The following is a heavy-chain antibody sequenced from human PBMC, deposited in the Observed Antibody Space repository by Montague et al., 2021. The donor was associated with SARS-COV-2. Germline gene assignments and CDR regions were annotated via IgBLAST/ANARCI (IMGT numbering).Heavy chain of an antibody. CDR1: GLTVNSNF. V-gene: IGHV3-53*01. D-gene: IGHD4-11*01. CDR2: IYAGGGT. CDR3: ASGLGYSDYGDY. J-gene: IGHJ4*02. Sequence: SLRLSCAASGLTVNSNFMTWVRQAPGKGLEWVSVIYAGGGTDYADSVKGRFTVSRDNSKNTLYLQMNSLRVDDTALYYCASGLGYSDYGDYWGQGTLVTVSS.